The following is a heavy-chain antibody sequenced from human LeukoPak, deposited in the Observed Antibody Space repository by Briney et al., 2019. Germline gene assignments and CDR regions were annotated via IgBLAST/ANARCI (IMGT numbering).Heavy chain of an antibody. CDR2: IYYSGST. D-gene: IGHD3-22*01. Sequence: SETLSLTCTVSGGSISSYYWSWIRQPPGKGLEWIGYIYYSGSTNYNPSLKSRVTISVDTSKNQFSLKLSSVTAADTAVYYCASYESRVGDFDYWGQGTLVTVSS. CDR3: ASYESRVGDFDY. J-gene: IGHJ4*02. CDR1: GGSISSYY. V-gene: IGHV4-59*01.